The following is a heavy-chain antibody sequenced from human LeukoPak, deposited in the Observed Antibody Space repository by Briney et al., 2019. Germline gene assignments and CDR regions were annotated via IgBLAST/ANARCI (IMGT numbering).Heavy chain of an antibody. J-gene: IGHJ4*02. CDR2: INHSGST. V-gene: IGHV4-34*01. D-gene: IGHD3-16*02. CDR3: ARLTYYEYVWGSYRYYFDY. Sequence: SETLSLTCAVYGGSFSGYYWSWIRQPPGKGLEWIGEINHSGSTNYNPSLKSRVTISVDTSKNQFSLKLSSVTAADTAVYYCARLTYYEYVWGSYRYYFDYWGQGTLVTVSS. CDR1: GGSFSGYY.